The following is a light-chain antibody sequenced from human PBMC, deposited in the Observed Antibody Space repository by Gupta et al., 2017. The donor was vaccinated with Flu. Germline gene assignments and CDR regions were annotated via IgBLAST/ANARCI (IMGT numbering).Light chain of an antibody. CDR2: GNT. Sequence: QSVLTHPPSVSGAPGQRVTISCHGSSSNIGAGYDVHWYQQLPGTAPKVLIYGNTNRPSGVPDRFSASKSGTSDSLAITGLQAEDEADYYCQSYDRSLSKSWVFGGGTKLTVL. CDR3: QSYDRSLSKSWV. CDR1: SSNIGAGYD. J-gene: IGLJ3*02. V-gene: IGLV1-40*01.